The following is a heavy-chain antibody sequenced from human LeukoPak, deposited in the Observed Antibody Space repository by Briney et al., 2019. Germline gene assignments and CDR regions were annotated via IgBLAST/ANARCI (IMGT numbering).Heavy chain of an antibody. CDR1: GGSISSGGYS. Sequence: PSETLSLTCAVSGGSISSGGYSWSWIRQPPGKGLEWIGYIYHSGSTYYNPSLKSRVTISVDTSKNQFSLKLSSVTAADTAVYYCARSIAVAGGELGSRAFDIWGQGTMVTVSS. CDR3: ARSIAVAGGELGSRAFDI. D-gene: IGHD6-19*01. CDR2: IYHSGST. V-gene: IGHV4-30-2*01. J-gene: IGHJ3*02.